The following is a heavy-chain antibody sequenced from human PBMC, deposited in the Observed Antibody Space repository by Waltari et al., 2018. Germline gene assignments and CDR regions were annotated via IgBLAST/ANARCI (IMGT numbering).Heavy chain of an antibody. CDR3: ARGRGSPGRRFDP. CDR1: GGSFSGYS. V-gene: IGHV4-34*01. CDR2: INHSGST. J-gene: IGHJ5*02. D-gene: IGHD3-10*01. Sequence: QVQLQQWGAGLLKPSETLSLTCAVYGGSFSGYSWRWIRQPPGKGLEWIGEINHSGSTNYNPSLKSRVTISVDTSKNQFSLKLSSVTAADTAVYYCARGRGSPGRRFDPWGQGTLVTVSS.